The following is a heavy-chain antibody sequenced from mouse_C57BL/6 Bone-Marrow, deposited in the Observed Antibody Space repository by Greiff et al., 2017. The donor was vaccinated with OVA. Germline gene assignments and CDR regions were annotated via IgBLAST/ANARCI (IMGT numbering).Heavy chain of an antibody. J-gene: IGHJ2*01. CDR3: ARSNSLHFDY. CDR1: GYTFTDYY. Sequence: QVQLQQSGAELVRPGASVKLSCKASGYTFTDYYINWVKQRPGQGLEWIARIYPGSGNTYYNEKFKGKATLTAEKSSSTACMQLSSLTSEDSAVYFCARSNSLHFDYWGQGTTLTVSS. CDR2: IYPGSGNT. D-gene: IGHD2-10*01. V-gene: IGHV1-76*01.